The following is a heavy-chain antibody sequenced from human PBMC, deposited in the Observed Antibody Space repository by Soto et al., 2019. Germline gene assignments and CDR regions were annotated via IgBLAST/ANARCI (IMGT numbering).Heavy chain of an antibody. CDR2: ISGSGGST. Sequence: EVQLLESGGGLVQPGGSLRLSCAASGFTFSSYAMSWVRQAPGKGLEWVSAISGSGGSTYYADSVQRRFTISRDNSKNTLYMQMNSLRAEDTAVDYCAKYDRYYDILTGPYWGQGTLVTVSS. J-gene: IGHJ4*02. D-gene: IGHD3-9*01. CDR1: GFTFSSYA. CDR3: AKYDRYYDILTGPY. V-gene: IGHV3-23*01.